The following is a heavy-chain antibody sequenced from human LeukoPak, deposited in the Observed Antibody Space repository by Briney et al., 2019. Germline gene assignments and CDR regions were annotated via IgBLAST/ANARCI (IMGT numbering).Heavy chain of an antibody. J-gene: IGHJ6*02. CDR2: IYYSGST. CDR1: GGSISSGDCY. Sequence: SETLSLTCTVSGGSISSGDCYWSWIRQPPGKGLEWIGYIYYSGSTYNNPSLRSRVTISVDTSKNQFSLKLSSVTAADTAVYYCARDHYDTSGYSNGMDVWGQGTTVTVSS. CDR3: ARDHYDTSGYSNGMDV. V-gene: IGHV4-30-4*01. D-gene: IGHD3-22*01.